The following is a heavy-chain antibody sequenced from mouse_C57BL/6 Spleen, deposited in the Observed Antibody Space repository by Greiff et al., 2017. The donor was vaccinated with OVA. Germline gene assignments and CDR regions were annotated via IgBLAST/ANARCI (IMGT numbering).Heavy chain of an antibody. D-gene: IGHD1-1*01. J-gene: IGHJ1*03. CDR2: IDPEDGET. CDR1: GFNIKDYY. V-gene: IGHV14-2*01. CDR3: ARRDGPYWYFDV. Sequence: VQLKESGAELVKPGASVKLSCTASGFNIKDYYMHWVKQRTEQGLEWIGRIDPEDGETKYAPKFQGKATITADTSSNTAYLQLSSLTSEDTAVYYCARRDGPYWYFDVWGTGTTVTVSS.